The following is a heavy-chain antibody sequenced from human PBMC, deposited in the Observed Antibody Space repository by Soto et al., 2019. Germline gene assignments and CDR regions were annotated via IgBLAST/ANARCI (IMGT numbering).Heavy chain of an antibody. Sequence: EVQLVESGGGLVQPGGSLRLSCAASGFTFNSYSMNWVRQAPGKGLEWVSYISSSSSTKYYADSVKGRFTISRDNAKNSLYLQMNSLRDEDTAVYYCARAGYYGSGILLWGQGTLVTVSS. CDR3: ARAGYYGSGILL. J-gene: IGHJ4*02. CDR1: GFTFNSYS. D-gene: IGHD3-10*01. CDR2: ISSSSSTK. V-gene: IGHV3-48*02.